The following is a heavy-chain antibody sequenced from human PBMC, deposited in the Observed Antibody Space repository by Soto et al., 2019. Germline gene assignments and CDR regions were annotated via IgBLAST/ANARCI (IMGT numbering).Heavy chain of an antibody. V-gene: IGHV3-23*01. CDR1: GFTFSSYA. CDR3: ARYIPGVRYYGMDV. J-gene: IGHJ6*02. Sequence: EVQLLESGGGLVQPGGSLRLSCAASGFTFSSYAMKWVRQAPGKGLEWVSLIGESGTPTYYVDSVKGRLTISRDKSGNTLFLEMYSLRAEDTAVYYCARYIPGVRYYGMDVWGQGTTVTVSS. CDR2: IGESGTPT. D-gene: IGHD2-2*01.